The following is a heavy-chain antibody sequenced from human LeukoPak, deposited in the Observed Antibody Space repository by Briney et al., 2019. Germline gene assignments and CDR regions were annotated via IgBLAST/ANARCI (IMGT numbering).Heavy chain of an antibody. CDR3: ATLRRGYYDFFYGMDV. Sequence: PSETLSLTCTVSGGSISSYYWSWIRQPPGKGLEWIGEINHSGSTNYNPSLKSRVTISVDTSKNQFSLKLSSVTAADTAVYYCATLRRGYYDFFYGMDVWGQGTTVTVSS. J-gene: IGHJ6*02. V-gene: IGHV4-34*01. CDR1: GGSISSYY. D-gene: IGHD3-3*01. CDR2: INHSGST.